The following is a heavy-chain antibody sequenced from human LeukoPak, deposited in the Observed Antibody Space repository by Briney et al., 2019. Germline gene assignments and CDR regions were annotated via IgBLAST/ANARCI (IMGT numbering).Heavy chain of an antibody. V-gene: IGHV4-31*03. Sequence: SETLSLTCTVSGGSISIGGYYWSWIRQHPGKGLEWIGYIYYSGITYYNPSLKSRVTISVDTSKNQFSLYLSSVTAADTAVYYCARVTSGEFADYWGQGTLVIVSS. D-gene: IGHD3-10*01. CDR3: ARVTSGEFADY. CDR1: GGSISIGGYY. J-gene: IGHJ4*02. CDR2: IYYSGIT.